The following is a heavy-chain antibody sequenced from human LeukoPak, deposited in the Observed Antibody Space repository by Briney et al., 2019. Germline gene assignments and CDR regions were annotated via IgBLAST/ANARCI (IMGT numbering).Heavy chain of an antibody. CDR2: ISSSSSTI. D-gene: IGHD6-6*01. J-gene: IGHJ4*02. CDR1: GFTFSSYS. V-gene: IGHV3-48*01. Sequence: GGSLRLSCAASGFTFSSYSMNWVRQAPGKGLEWVSYISSSSSTIYYADSVKGRFTISRDNAKNSLYLQMNSLRAEDTAVYYCARDSSSRASSFDYWGQGTLVTVSS. CDR3: ARDSSSRASSFDY.